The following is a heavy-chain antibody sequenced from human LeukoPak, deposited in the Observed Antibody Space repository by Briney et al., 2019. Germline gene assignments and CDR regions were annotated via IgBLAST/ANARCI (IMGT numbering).Heavy chain of an antibody. Sequence: GASVKVSCKASGGTFSSYAISWGRQAPGQGLEWMGGIIPIFGTANYAQKFQGRVTITADKSTSTAYMELSSLRSEDTAVYYCASARDSSGYYFDYWGQGTLVTVSS. V-gene: IGHV1-69*06. CDR3: ASARDSSGYYFDY. CDR2: IIPIFGTA. D-gene: IGHD3-22*01. J-gene: IGHJ4*02. CDR1: GGTFSSYA.